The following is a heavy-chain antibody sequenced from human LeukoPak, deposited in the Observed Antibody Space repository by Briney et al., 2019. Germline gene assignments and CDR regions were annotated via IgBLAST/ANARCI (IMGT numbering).Heavy chain of an antibody. CDR2: INHSGST. CDR1: GGSFSGYY. D-gene: IGHD5-12*01. J-gene: IGHJ4*02. CDR3: ARAGYSGYGPFDY. V-gene: IGHV4-34*01. Sequence: SETLSLTCAVYGGSFSGYYWSWIRQPPGKGLEWIGEINHSGSTNYNPSLKSRVTISVDTSKNQFSLKLSSVTAADTAVYYCARAGYSGYGPFDYWGQGTLVTVSS.